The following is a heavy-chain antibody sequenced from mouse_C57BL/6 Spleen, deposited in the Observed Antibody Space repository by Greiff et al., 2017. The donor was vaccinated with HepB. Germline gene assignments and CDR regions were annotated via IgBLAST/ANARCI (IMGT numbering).Heavy chain of an antibody. CDR3: ARHVTTVVATDYYAMDY. CDR2: ISSGGSYT. Sequence: EVQLQQSGGDLVKPGGSLKLSCAASGFTFSSYGMSWVRQTPDKRLEWVATISSGGSYTYYPDSVKGRFTISRDNAKNTLHLQMSSLKSEDTAMYYCARHVTTVVATDYYAMDYWGQGTSVTVSS. D-gene: IGHD1-1*01. CDR1: GFTFSSYG. J-gene: IGHJ4*01. V-gene: IGHV5-6*01.